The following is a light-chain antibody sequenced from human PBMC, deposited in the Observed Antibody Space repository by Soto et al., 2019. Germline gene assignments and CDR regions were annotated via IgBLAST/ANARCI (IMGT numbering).Light chain of an antibody. CDR2: EVS. CDR1: SSDVGGYNY. CDR3: SSYAGSNVV. V-gene: IGLV2-8*01. Sequence: QSVLTQPPSASGSPGQSVTISWTGTSSDVGGYNYVSWYQQHPGKAPKLMIYEVSKRPSGVPDRFSGSKSGNTASLTVSGLQAEDEADYYCSSYAGSNVVFGGGTNVTVL. J-gene: IGLJ2*01.